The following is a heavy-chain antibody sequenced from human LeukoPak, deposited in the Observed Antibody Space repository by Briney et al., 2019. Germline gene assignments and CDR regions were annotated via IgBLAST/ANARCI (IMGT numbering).Heavy chain of an antibody. CDR2: INPNSGGT. D-gene: IGHD3-10*01. CDR1: GYTFTGYY. Sequence: ASEKVSCKASGYTFTGYYMHWVRQAPGQGLEWMGRINPNSGGTNYAQRFQGRVTMTRDTSISTAYMELSRLRSDDTAVYYCARVYKLENYFDYWGQGTLVTVSS. CDR3: ARVYKLENYFDY. J-gene: IGHJ4*02. V-gene: IGHV1-2*06.